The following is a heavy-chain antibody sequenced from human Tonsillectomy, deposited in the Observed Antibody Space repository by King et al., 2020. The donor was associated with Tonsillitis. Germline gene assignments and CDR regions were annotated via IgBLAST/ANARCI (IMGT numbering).Heavy chain of an antibody. CDR3: AKRRRDYYYAMDV. J-gene: IGHJ6*02. CDR1: GFTFNNYA. CDR2: ISVRGGST. V-gene: IGHV3-23*04. Sequence: VQLVESGGDLVQPGGSLRLSCAASGFTFNNYAMTWVRQASGKGLEWVAAISVRGGSTYYADSVKGRLTISRDNSKNTVYLQMNSLRAEDTAVYYCAKRRRDYYYAMDVWGQGTTVTVSS.